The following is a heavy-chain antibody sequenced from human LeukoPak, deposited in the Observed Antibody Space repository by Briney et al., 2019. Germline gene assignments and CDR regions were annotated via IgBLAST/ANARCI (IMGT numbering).Heavy chain of an antibody. CDR1: GFTFSSYS. J-gene: IGHJ4*02. D-gene: IGHD1-26*01. CDR2: ISSSSSYI. V-gene: IGHV3-21*01. Sequence: GGSLRLSCAASGFTFSSYSMNWVRQAPGKGLEWVSSISSSSSYIYYADSVKGRFTISRDNAKNSLYLQMNSLRAEDTAVYYCARVWRRDLVGATRYWGQGTLVTVSS. CDR3: ARVWRRDLVGATRY.